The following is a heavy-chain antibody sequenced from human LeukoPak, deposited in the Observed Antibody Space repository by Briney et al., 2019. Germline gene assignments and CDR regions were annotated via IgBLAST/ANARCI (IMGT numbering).Heavy chain of an antibody. V-gene: IGHV3-7*04. CDR1: GFTFSSYW. Sequence: GGSLRLSCAASGFTFSSYWMSWVRQAPGKGLEWVANIKQDGSEKYYVDSVKGRFTISRDNAKNSLYLQMNSLRAEDTAVYYCARAPDYGDYAGLNFDYWGQGTLVTVSS. D-gene: IGHD4-17*01. CDR2: IKQDGSEK. J-gene: IGHJ4*02. CDR3: ARAPDYGDYAGLNFDY.